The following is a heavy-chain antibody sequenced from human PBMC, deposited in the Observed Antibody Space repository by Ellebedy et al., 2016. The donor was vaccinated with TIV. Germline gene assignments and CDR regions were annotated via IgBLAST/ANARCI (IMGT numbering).Heavy chain of an antibody. Sequence: GRSLRLSCAASRFTFTSYWMHWVRQAPGKELVWVSRIKGDGSSAGYADSVKGRFTVSRDNAKNTLYLQMNSLRAEDTAVYYCARDVLFGEIWPWGQGTLVTVSS. CDR2: IKGDGSSA. CDR1: RFTFTSYW. J-gene: IGHJ1*01. D-gene: IGHD3-10*01. CDR3: ARDVLFGEIWP. V-gene: IGHV3-74*01.